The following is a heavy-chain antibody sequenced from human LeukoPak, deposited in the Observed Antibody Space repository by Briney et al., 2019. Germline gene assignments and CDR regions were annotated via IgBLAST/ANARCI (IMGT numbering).Heavy chain of an antibody. D-gene: IGHD6-13*01. CDR1: GGTFSSYA. CDR2: IIPIFGTA. Sequence: SVKVSCKASGGTFSSYAISWVRQAPGQGLEWMGGIIPIFGTANYAQKFQGRVTITADESTSTAYMELSSLRSEDTAVYYCARAQVYSSSQTGRLRGFDPWGQGTLVTVSS. CDR3: ARAQVYSSSQTGRLRGFDP. J-gene: IGHJ5*02. V-gene: IGHV1-69*13.